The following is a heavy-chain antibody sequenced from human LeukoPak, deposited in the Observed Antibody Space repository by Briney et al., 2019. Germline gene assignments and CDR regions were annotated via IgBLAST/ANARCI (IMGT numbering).Heavy chain of an antibody. CDR1: GGSISSYY. CDR2: IYYSGYT. J-gene: IGHJ4*02. Sequence: SETLSLTCTVSGGSISSYYWSWIRQPPGKGLKWIGNIYYSGYTTYSPSLKSRVTISVDTSKNQFSLKLSSVTAADTAVYYCARLGSSWYRLGYYFDYWGQGTLVTVSS. D-gene: IGHD6-13*01. CDR3: ARLGSSWYRLGYYFDY. V-gene: IGHV4-59*12.